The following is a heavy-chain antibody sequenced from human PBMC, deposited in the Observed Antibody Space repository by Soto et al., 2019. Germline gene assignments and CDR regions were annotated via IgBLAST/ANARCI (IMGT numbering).Heavy chain of an antibody. CDR2: ISYDGSNK. CDR3: ARDGRGLSGSYFF. Sequence: GGSLRLSCADSGFTFSSYAVHLVRQAPGKGLEWIAVISYDGSNKYYADSVKGRFTISRDNSKNTLYLQMNSLRAEETAVYYCARDGRGLSGSYFFWGQGALVNVSS. D-gene: IGHD1-26*01. V-gene: IGHV3-30-3*01. J-gene: IGHJ4*02. CDR1: GFTFSSYA.